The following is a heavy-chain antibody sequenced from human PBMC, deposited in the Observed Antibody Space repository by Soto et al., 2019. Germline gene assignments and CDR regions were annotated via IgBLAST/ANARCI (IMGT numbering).Heavy chain of an antibody. CDR2: IYYSGST. J-gene: IGHJ1*01. CDR3: ARGMWELID. CDR1: GGSISSSNYY. D-gene: IGHD1-26*01. Sequence: ETLSLTCTVSGGSISSSNYYWGWIRQPPGKGLEWIASIYYSGSTYYNPSLKTRVTISVDTSKNQFSLKLSSVTAADTAVYYCARGMWELIDWGQGTLVTVSS. V-gene: IGHV4-39*07.